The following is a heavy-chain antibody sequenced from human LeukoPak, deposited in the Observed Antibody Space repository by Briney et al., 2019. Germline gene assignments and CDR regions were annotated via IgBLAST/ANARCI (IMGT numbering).Heavy chain of an antibody. D-gene: IGHD6-19*01. CDR3: AKDRDIDSGWNWFDP. CDR2: ISWNSVGI. V-gene: IGHV3-9*01. J-gene: IGHJ5*02. CDR1: GFTFDDYA. Sequence: GGSLRLSCAASGFTFDDYAMHWVRQAPGKGLEWVSGISWNSVGIGYADSVKGRFTISRDNANNSLHLQMTSLRPEDTALYYCAKDRDIDSGWNWFDPWGQGTLVTVSS.